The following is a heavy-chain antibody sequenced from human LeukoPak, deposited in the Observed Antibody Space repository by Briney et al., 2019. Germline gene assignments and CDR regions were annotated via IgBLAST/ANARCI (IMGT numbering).Heavy chain of an antibody. CDR2: ISGSGGST. CDR1: GFTFSSYA. Sequence: PGGSLRLSCAASGFTFSSYAMSWVRQAPGKGLEWVSAISGSGGSTYYADSVKGRFTISRDNSKNILYLQMNRLRVEDTAVYYCARHDWFDPWGQGTLVTVSS. V-gene: IGHV3-23*01. D-gene: IGHD3-3*01. J-gene: IGHJ5*02. CDR3: ARHDWFDP.